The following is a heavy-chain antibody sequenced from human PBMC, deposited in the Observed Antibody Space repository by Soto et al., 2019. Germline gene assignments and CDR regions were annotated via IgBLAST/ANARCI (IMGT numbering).Heavy chain of an antibody. V-gene: IGHV3-11*01. CDR2: ISGSGDTI. D-gene: IGHD2-2*01. CDR3: ARVGCSASCFSDWFDP. Sequence: QVHLVESGGGLVKPGGSLRLSCAASGFTFSDYYMHWIRQAPGKGLEWVSYISGSGDTIHYADSVQGRFTISRDNAKSSRYLQMSSLRAEDTAVYYCARVGCSASCFSDWFDPWGQGTLVTVSS. J-gene: IGHJ5*02. CDR1: GFTFSDYY.